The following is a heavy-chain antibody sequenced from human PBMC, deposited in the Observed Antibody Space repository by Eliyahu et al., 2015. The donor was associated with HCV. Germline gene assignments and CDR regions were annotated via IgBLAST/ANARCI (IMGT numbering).Heavy chain of an antibody. J-gene: IGHJ4*02. V-gene: IGHV3-53*01. D-gene: IGHD6-19*01. CDR1: GFTVSNXY. CDR3: ARGDSSGWFSFDY. Sequence: EVQLVESGGGLIQPGGSLRLSCAASGFTVSNXYMXWVRQAPGKGLEXVSVIYSGGRTYYADSVKGRFTISRDSSKNTLYLQMNSLRAEDTAVYYCARGDSSGWFSFDYWGQGTLVTVSS. CDR2: IYSGGRT.